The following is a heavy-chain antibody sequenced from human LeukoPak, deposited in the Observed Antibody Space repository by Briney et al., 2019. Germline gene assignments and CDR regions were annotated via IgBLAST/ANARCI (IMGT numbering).Heavy chain of an antibody. CDR3: ARGYYFDP. D-gene: IGHD2-21*01. CDR2: INHSGST. V-gene: IGHV4-39*07. CDR1: GGSISSSSYH. J-gene: IGHJ5*02. Sequence: SETLSLTCTVSGGSISSSSYHWGWIRQPPGKGLEWIGEINHSGSTNYNPSLKSRVTISVDTSKNQFSLKLSSVTAADTAVYYCARGYYFDPWGQGTLVTVSS.